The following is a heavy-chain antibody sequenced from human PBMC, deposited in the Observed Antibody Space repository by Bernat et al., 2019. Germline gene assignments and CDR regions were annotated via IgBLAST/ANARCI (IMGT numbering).Heavy chain of an antibody. D-gene: IGHD2-2*01. CDR3: GRHETNCYGSGRPFDV. J-gene: IGHJ4*02. Sequence: QLQVQMSGPGLVKPSETLSLTCTLSGDSVTSFYWAWIRQPPGKGLGWIGSVRYSGSANYNPSLVSRVTLSVDTSKSKFSVNRSSATAADAAVDYCGRHETNCYGSGRPFDVWGQGTLVTVSS. CDR1: GDSVTSFY. V-gene: IGHV4-39*01. CDR2: VRYSGSA.